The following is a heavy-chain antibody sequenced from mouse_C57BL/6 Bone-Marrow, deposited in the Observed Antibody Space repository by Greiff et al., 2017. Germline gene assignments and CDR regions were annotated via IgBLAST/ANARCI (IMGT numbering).Heavy chain of an antibody. CDR1: GYTFTSYG. V-gene: IGHV1-81*01. Sequence: VHLVESGAELARPGASVKLSCKASGYTFTSYGISWVKQRTGQGLEWIGEIYPRSGNTYYNEKFKGKATLTADKSSSTAYMELRSLTSEDSAVYFCARVYYGNYGDYWGQGTTLTVSS. D-gene: IGHD2-1*01. J-gene: IGHJ2*01. CDR3: ARVYYGNYGDY. CDR2: IYPRSGNT.